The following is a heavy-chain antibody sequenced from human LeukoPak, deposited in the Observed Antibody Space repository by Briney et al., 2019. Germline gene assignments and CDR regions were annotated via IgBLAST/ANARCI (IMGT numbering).Heavy chain of an antibody. J-gene: IGHJ4*02. Sequence: GGSLRLSCAASGFTVSSNYMAWVRQAPGKGLECVSVIYSGGSTYYTDSVKGRFTISRDNSKNTLYLQMNSLRAEDTAVYYCARDSGYDSSGYFNYWGQGTLVTVSS. CDR2: IYSGGST. V-gene: IGHV3-53*01. CDR3: ARDSGYDSSGYFNY. D-gene: IGHD3-22*01. CDR1: GFTVSSNY.